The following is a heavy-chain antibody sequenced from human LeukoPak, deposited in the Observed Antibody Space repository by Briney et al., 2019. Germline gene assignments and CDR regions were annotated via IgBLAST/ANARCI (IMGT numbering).Heavy chain of an antibody. CDR1: GCTFTDYY. CDR3: SRGRYCGETTCSDFDS. CDR2: INPNSGGT. V-gene: IGHV1-2*02. J-gene: IGHJ4*02. Sequence: SVNVSCKASGCTFTDYYMHWVRQAPGPGLEWMGWINPNSGGTDYAQKFQGRVTLIRDRSISTAYMELSRLTSDDTAVYYCSRGRYCGETTCSDFDSWGQGTLVTVSS. D-gene: IGHD2-21*01.